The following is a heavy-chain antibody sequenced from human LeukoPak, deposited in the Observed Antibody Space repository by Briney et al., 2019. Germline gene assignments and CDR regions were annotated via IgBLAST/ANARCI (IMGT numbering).Heavy chain of an antibody. CDR2: IRYDGGNK. CDR3: AKVLHGDYYMDV. J-gene: IGHJ6*03. Sequence: GGSLRLSCAASGFTFSSYGMHWVRQAPGKGLAWVAFIRYDGGNKYYADSVKGRFTISRDNSKNTLYLQMNSLRAEDTTVYYCAKVLHGDYYMDVWGKGTTVTVSS. D-gene: IGHD4-17*01. V-gene: IGHV3-30*02. CDR1: GFTFSSYG.